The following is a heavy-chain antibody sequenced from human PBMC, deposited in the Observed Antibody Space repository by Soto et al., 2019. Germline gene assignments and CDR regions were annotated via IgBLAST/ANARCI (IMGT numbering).Heavy chain of an antibody. V-gene: IGHV1-18*01. Sequence: QVQLVQSGAEVKKPGASVKVSCKASGYTFTSYGISWVRQAPGQGLEWMGWISAYNGNTNYAQKLQGRVTLPTDTSTRTAYMELRGLRSDDTAVYYCARDGGRYFDWLLPGNPSNWFDPWGQGTLVTVSS. J-gene: IGHJ5*02. D-gene: IGHD3-9*01. CDR2: ISAYNGNT. CDR1: GYTFTSYG. CDR3: ARDGGRYFDWLLPGNPSNWFDP.